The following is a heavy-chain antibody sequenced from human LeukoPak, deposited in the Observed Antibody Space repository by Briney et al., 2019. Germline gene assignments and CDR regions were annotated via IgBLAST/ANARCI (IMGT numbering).Heavy chain of an antibody. J-gene: IGHJ4*02. D-gene: IGHD3-3*01. Sequence: GESLRISCKGSGYTFSSYWIGWVRQMPGKGLERMGIIYPGDSDTRYSPSLQGQVTISVDTSIGTAYLQWSSLKASDTAIYYCARQNDFRLDYWGQGTLVTVSS. CDR3: ARQNDFRLDY. CDR2: IYPGDSDT. CDR1: GYTFSSYW. V-gene: IGHV5-51*01.